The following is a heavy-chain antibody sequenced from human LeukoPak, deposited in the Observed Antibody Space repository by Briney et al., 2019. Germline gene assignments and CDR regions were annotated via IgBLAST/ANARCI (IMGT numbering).Heavy chain of an antibody. J-gene: IGHJ4*02. CDR3: ARVYSRRSSGYYYADY. CDR1: GYTFTSYD. V-gene: IGHV1-8*01. CDR2: MNPNSGNT. D-gene: IGHD3-22*01. Sequence: GASVKVSCKASGYTFTSYDINWVRQATGQGLEWMGWMNPNSGNTGYAQKFQGRVTMTRNTSINTAYMELSSLRPEDTAVYYCARVYSRRSSGYYYADYWGQGTLVTVSS.